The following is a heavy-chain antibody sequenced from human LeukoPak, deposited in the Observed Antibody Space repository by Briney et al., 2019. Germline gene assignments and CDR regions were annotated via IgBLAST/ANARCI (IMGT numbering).Heavy chain of an antibody. J-gene: IGHJ5*02. CDR3: ARDSPYYDSIFPNWFDP. D-gene: IGHD3-3*01. CDR2: ISSSSSYI. V-gene: IGHV3-21*04. CDR1: GFTFSSYS. Sequence: PGGSLRLSCAASGFTFSSYSMNWVRQAPGKGLEWVSSISSSSSYIYYADSVKGRFTISRDNAKNSLYLQMNSLRAEDTAVYYCARDSPYYDSIFPNWFDPWGQGTLVTVSS.